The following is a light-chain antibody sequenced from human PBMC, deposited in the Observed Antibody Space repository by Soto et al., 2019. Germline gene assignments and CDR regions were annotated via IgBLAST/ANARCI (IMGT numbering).Light chain of an antibody. CDR2: EAS. CDR1: SSDVVSYNL. J-gene: IGLJ1*01. CDR3: FSYAGNSLNYV. V-gene: IGLV2-23*01. Sequence: QSALTQPASVSGSPGQSMTISCTGPSSDVVSYNLVPWYQQHPGKAPKLMIYEASKRPSGISNRFSGSKSGNAASLTISGLQAEDEADYYCFSYAGNSLNYVFGTGTKVTVL.